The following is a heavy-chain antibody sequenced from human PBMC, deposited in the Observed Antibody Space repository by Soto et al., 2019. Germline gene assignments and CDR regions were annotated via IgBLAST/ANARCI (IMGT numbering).Heavy chain of an antibody. CDR2: IKQDGSEK. V-gene: IGHV3-7*05. J-gene: IGHJ4*02. D-gene: IGHD2-21*02. Sequence: EVQLVESGGGLVQPGGSLRLSCAASGFTFSSYWMSWVRQAPGKGLEWVANIKQDGSEKYYVDSVKGRFTISRDNAKNSLYLQMNSLRAEDTAVYYCARGIEYDDIVVVTAIRSWGPGTFYFDYWGQGTLVTVSS. CDR3: ARGIEYDDIVVVTAIRSWGPGTFYFDY. CDR1: GFTFSSYW.